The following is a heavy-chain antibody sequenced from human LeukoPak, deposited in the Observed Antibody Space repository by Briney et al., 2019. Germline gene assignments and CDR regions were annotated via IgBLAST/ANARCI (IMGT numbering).Heavy chain of an antibody. Sequence: GASVKVSCKASGGTFSSYAISWVRQAPGQGLEWMGIINPSGGSTSYAQKFQGRVTMTTDTFTSIAYMELRSPRSDDTAMYHCARDTDTGNYYGSGSYYSPPGYWGQGTLVTVSS. D-gene: IGHD3-10*01. J-gene: IGHJ4*02. CDR1: GGTFSSYA. V-gene: IGHV1-46*01. CDR2: INPSGGST. CDR3: ARDTDTGNYYGSGSYYSPPGY.